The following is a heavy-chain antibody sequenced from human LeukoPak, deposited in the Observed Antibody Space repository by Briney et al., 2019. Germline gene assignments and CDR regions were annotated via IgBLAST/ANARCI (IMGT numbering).Heavy chain of an antibody. D-gene: IGHD3-22*01. V-gene: IGHV3-9*01. CDR1: GFTFDDYA. CDR2: INWNSNNI. CDR3: AKASSGYYSAILG. Sequence: GGSLRLSCAVSGFTFDDYAMHWVRQAPGKGLEWVSGINWNSNNIDYADSVKGRFTISRDNGKNSLYLQMNSLRAEDTALYYCAKASSGYYSAILGWGQGTLVTVSS. J-gene: IGHJ4*02.